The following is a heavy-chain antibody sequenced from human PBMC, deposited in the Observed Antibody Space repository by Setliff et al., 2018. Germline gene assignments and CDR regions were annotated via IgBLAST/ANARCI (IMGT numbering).Heavy chain of an antibody. J-gene: IGHJ6*03. CDR2: INPIFGTT. CDR3: AGERGVALDANNYYYYMDV. D-gene: IGHD3-10*01. V-gene: IGHV1-69*05. Sequence: SVKVSCKASGGSFSNHGFTWVRQAPGQGLEWMGGINPIFGTTTYGQKFQGRVSITTDKSTTTAYMQLSSLTSGDTAVYYCAGERGVALDANNYYYYMDVWGKGTAGTVSS. CDR1: GGSFSNHG.